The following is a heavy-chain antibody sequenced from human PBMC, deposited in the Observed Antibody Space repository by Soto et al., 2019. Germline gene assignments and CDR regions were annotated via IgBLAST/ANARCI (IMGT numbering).Heavy chain of an antibody. J-gene: IGHJ4*02. CDR2: ILSKTDGGTT. CDR3: TPYDYIWGNYRYRWAY. D-gene: IGHD3-16*02. Sequence: EVQLVESGGGLVKPGGSLRLSCAASGFTFSDSWMGWVRQGPGRGLEWVGRILSKTDGGTTDYAAPVKGRFTISRDDSKNKLYLQMNSLKSEDTAVYYCTPYDYIWGNYRYRWAYWGQGTLVTVSS. CDR1: GFTFSDSW. V-gene: IGHV3-15*01.